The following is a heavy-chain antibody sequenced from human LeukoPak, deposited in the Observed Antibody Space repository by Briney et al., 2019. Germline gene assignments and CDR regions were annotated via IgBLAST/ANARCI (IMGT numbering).Heavy chain of an antibody. CDR3: AREAVGWFDP. CDR1: GGSISSYY. Sequence: PSETLSLTRTVSGGSISSYYWSWIRQPPGKGQEWIGYIYYSGSTNYNPSLKSRVTISVDTSKNQFSLKLSSVTAADTAVYYCAREAVGWFDPWGQGTLVTVSS. V-gene: IGHV4-59*01. J-gene: IGHJ5*02. CDR2: IYYSGST. D-gene: IGHD6-19*01.